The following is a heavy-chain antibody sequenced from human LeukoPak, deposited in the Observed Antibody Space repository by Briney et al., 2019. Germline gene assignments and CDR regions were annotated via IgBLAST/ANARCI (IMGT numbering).Heavy chain of an antibody. CDR2: IHYSGST. J-gene: IGHJ3*02. V-gene: IGHV4-31*03. D-gene: IGHD3-16*01. CDR1: GGAHGSGAYY. Sequence: PSQTLSLTCTVSGGAHGSGAYYWSWIRQHPGKGLEWIGYIHYSGSTYYNTSLKTRVTISVDTSKNQFSLKLSSVTAADTAVYYCASAYLIRDAFDIWGQGTMVTVSS. CDR3: ASAYLIRDAFDI.